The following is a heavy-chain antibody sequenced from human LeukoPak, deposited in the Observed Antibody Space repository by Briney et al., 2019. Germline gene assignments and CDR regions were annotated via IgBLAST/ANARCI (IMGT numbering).Heavy chain of an antibody. J-gene: IGHJ3*02. CDR3: AREPRRGYAFDI. CDR2: IYSGGTT. Sequence: GGSLRLSCAASGFTVSNNYMSWVRQAPGKGLEWVSVIYSGGTTYYADSVKGRFTISRDNSKNTLYLQMNSLRAEDTAVYYCAREPRRGYAFDIWGQGTMVTVSS. V-gene: IGHV3-66*01. CDR1: GFTVSNNY. D-gene: IGHD3-10*01.